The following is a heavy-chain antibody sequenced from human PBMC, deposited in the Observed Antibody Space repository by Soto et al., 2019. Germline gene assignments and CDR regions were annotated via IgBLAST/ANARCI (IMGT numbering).Heavy chain of an antibody. CDR3: ARLDAAMRFGELPGPPYFDY. CDR2: IYPGDSDT. J-gene: IGHJ4*02. Sequence: EVQLVQSGAEVKKPGESLKISCKGSGYSFTSYWIGWVRQMPGKGLEWMGIIYPGDSDTRYSPSFQGQVTISADKSISTAYLQWSSLKASDTAMYYCARLDAAMRFGELPGPPYFDYWGQGTLVTVSS. D-gene: IGHD3-10*01. CDR1: GYSFTSYW. V-gene: IGHV5-51*01.